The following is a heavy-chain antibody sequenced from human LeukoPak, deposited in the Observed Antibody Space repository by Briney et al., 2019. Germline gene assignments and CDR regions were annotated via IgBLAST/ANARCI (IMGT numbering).Heavy chain of an antibody. CDR2: ISSSRSYI. Sequence: GGSLRLSCAASGFTFSTYTMNWVRQAPGKGLEWVSSISSSRSYIYYADSVKGRFTISRDNAKNSLYLQMNSLRAEDTAVYYCARRPYDSSGYSYDWGQGTLVTVSS. J-gene: IGHJ4*02. V-gene: IGHV3-21*01. CDR3: ARRPYDSSGYSYD. D-gene: IGHD3-22*01. CDR1: GFTFSTYT.